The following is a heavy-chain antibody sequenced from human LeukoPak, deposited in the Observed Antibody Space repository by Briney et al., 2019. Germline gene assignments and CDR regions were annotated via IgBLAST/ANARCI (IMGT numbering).Heavy chain of an antibody. CDR3: AKDGQGMATIPYESFQH. CDR2: IRYDGSNK. CDR1: GFTLSNYG. D-gene: IGHD5-24*01. Sequence: GGSLRLSRPASGFTLSNYGMHGVRQAPGKGREGVAFIRYDGSNKYYAAYVKGRFTISRDNSKNTLYLQMNSLRAEDTAVYYCAKDGQGMATIPYESFQHWGQGTLVTVSS. J-gene: IGHJ1*01. V-gene: IGHV3-30*02.